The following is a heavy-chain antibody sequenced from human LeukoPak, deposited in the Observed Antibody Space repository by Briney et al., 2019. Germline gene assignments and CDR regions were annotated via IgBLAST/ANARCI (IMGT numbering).Heavy chain of an antibody. V-gene: IGHV1-2*02. Sequence: ASVKVSCKASGYTFTVYYMHWVRQAPGQGLEWMGWINPNSGGTHYIQKFQDRVTMTRDTSISTAYMELSSLRSDDTAMYYCAIEVYYHDSNSFVYWGQGTLVTVSS. CDR3: AIEVYYHDSNSFVY. CDR2: INPNSGGT. CDR1: GYTFTVYY. J-gene: IGHJ4*02. D-gene: IGHD3-22*01.